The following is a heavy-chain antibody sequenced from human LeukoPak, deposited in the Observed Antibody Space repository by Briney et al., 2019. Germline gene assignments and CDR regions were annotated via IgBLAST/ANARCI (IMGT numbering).Heavy chain of an antibody. J-gene: IGHJ4*02. Sequence: SETLSLTCTVSGGSISSSSYYWGWIRQPPGKGLEWIGSIYYSGSTYYNPSLKSRVTISVDTSKNQFSLKLSSVTAADTAVYYCARQGEDIVVVVAATPGYFDYWGQGTLVTVSS. V-gene: IGHV4-39*01. CDR2: IYYSGST. CDR3: ARQGEDIVVVVAATPGYFDY. CDR1: GGSISSSSYY. D-gene: IGHD2-15*01.